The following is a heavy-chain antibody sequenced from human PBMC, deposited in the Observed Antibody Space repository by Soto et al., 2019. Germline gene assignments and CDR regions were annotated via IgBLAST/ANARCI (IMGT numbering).Heavy chain of an antibody. Sequence: QVQLVESGGGMVQPGGSLRLSCAVSGFTFSNNGMHWVRQAPGKGLEWVAFISFDGSNKYYSDSAKGRFTISRDDSKSTAFLQMNSLRPEDTAAYFCVNDGGFKSVTGWDIEWWGQGTLVSVSS. J-gene: IGHJ4*02. D-gene: IGHD2-15*01. V-gene: IGHV3-30*18. CDR2: ISFDGSNK. CDR1: GFTFSNNG. CDR3: VNDGGFKSVTGWDIEW.